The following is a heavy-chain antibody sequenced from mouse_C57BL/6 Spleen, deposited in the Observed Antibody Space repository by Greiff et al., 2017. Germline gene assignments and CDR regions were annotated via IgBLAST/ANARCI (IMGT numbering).Heavy chain of an antibody. CDR3: ASFYSNYYFDD. V-gene: IGHV5-4*03. D-gene: IGHD2-5*01. CDR2: ISDGGSYT. J-gene: IGHJ2*01. Sequence: DVMLVESGGGLVKPGGSLKLSCAASGFTFSSYAMSWVRQTPEKRLEWVATISDGGSYTYYPDNVKGRFTISRDNAKNKLYLQMSHLKSEDTAMYYCASFYSNYYFDDWGKGTTLTVSS. CDR1: GFTFSSYA.